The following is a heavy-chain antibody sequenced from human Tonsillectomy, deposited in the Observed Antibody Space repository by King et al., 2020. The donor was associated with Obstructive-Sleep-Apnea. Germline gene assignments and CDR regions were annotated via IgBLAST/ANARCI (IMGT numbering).Heavy chain of an antibody. CDR1: GFTFTGSA. CDR2: IVVGSGYT. CDR3: AESRSGSYFEFDY. Sequence: QLVQSGPEVKKPGTSVMVSCKASGFTFTGSAMQWVRQARGQRLEWIGWIVVGSGYTNYAQKFQERVTITRDMSTSTVYMELSSLRSEDTALYYCAESRSGSYFEFDYWGQGTLVTVSS. J-gene: IGHJ4*02. V-gene: IGHV1-58*02. D-gene: IGHD1-26*01.